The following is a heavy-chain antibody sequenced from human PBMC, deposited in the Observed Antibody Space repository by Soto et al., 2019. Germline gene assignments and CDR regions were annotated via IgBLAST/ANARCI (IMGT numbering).Heavy chain of an antibody. CDR3: ARDLGHVDRSGSYFDY. D-gene: IGHD3-22*01. CDR2: IWDDGSNK. J-gene: IGHJ4*02. V-gene: IGHV3-33*01. CDR1: GFIFSSYG. Sequence: QVQLVESGGGVVQPGRSLRLSCEGSGFIFSSYGMHWVRQAPGKGLEWVAVIWDDGSNKYYADSVKGRFTISREDSKNTLYLQMNSLRAEDTAVYYCARDLGHVDRSGSYFDYWGQGTLVTVSS.